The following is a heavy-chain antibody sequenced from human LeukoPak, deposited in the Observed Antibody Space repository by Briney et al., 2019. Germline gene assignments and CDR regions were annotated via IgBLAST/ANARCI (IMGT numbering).Heavy chain of an antibody. Sequence: GGSLRLSCAASGFTSSSSEMNWMRQAPGKGLGWLSSISGSSTSIYYADSVKGRFTISRDNVKNLLYLQMNSLRDEDTAVYYCYYHGNWGQGTLVTVSS. CDR1: GFTSSSSE. V-gene: IGHV3-48*02. J-gene: IGHJ4*02. D-gene: IGHD3-10*01. CDR3: YYHGN. CDR2: ISGSSTSI.